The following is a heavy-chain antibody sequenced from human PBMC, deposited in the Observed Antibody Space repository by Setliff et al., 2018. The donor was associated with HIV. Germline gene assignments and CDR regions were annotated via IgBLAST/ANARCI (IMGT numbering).Heavy chain of an antibody. J-gene: IGHJ6*03. CDR3: ARHAGGYPFYYYYYYMDV. CDR1: GGSISSYY. D-gene: IGHD3-22*01. CDR2: IYYSGST. Sequence: KPSETLSLTCTVSGGSISSYYWSWIRQPPGKGLEWIGYIYYSGSTNYNPSPKSRVTISVDTSKNQFSLKLNSVTAADTAVYYCARHAGGYPFYYYYYYMDVWGKGTTVTVSS. V-gene: IGHV4-59*08.